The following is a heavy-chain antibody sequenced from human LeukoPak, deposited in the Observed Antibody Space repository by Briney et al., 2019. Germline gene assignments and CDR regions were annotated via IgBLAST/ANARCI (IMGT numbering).Heavy chain of an antibody. V-gene: IGHV3-7*03. CDR2: IKQDGSEK. CDR1: GFTFSNYW. CDR3: AKRGPGSPQSGKYYFDY. D-gene: IGHD3-10*01. J-gene: IGHJ4*02. Sequence: GGSLRLSCVVSGFTFSNYWMSWVRQAPGKGLEWVANIKQDGSEKYYVDSVKGRFTISKDNAKNTLYLQMNSLRAEDTAVYYCAKRGPGSPQSGKYYFDYWGQGTLVTVSS.